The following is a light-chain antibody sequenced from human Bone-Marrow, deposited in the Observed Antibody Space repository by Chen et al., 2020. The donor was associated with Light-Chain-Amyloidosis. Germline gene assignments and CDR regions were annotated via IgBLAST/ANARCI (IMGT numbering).Light chain of an antibody. J-gene: IGKJ2*01. V-gene: IGKV1-5*03. CDR3: QQYKSYTFT. Sequence: DIRMTQSPPTLSASVGDRDTITCRASQDIGDWLAWFQQKPGKAPNLLIYKASNLQRGVPSRFTGSGSGTEFTLTIDSLQPDDFALYFCQQYKSYTFTFGQGTQL. CDR1: QDIGDW. CDR2: KAS.